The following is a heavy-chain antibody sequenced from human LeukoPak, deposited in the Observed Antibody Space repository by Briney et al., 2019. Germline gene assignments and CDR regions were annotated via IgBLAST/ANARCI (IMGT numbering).Heavy chain of an antibody. D-gene: IGHD5-18*01. Sequence: ASVKVSCKASEYTFTAYFMHWVRQAPGQGLEWMGWINPNSGDTKYAQKFQGRVTMTRDTSISTAYMELSRLRSDDTAVYYCKRRNSYCTYWGQGTLVTVSS. CDR3: KRRNSYCTY. CDR1: EYTFTAYF. V-gene: IGHV1-2*02. J-gene: IGHJ4*02. CDR2: INPNSGDT.